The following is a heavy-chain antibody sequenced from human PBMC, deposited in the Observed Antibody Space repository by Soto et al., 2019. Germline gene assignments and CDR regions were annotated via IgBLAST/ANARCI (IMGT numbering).Heavy chain of an antibody. CDR3: ATGMWPSRGSSGWYDFDY. CDR1: GYTLTELS. D-gene: IGHD6-19*01. J-gene: IGHJ4*02. CDR2: FDPEDGET. V-gene: IGHV1-24*01. Sequence: ASVKVSCKVSGYTLTELSMHWVRQAPGKGLEWMGGFDPEDGETIYAQKFQGRVTMTEDTSTDTAYMELSSLRSEDTAVYYCATGMWPSRGSSGWYDFDYWGQGTLVTVSS.